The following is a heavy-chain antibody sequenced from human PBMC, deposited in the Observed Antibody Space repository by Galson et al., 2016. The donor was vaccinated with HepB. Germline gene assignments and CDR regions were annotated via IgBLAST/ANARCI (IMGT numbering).Heavy chain of an antibody. J-gene: IGHJ3*02. CDR3: ARQAYCSRTSCLERDTDAFDI. V-gene: IGHV4-4*02. D-gene: IGHD2-2*01. Sequence: ETLSLTCAVSGVSIGTVHWWSWVRPSPGKGLEWIGEIIHTGSANYNPSLQSRVTMSVDPSKNQFSLKLSSVTAADTAVYYCARQAYCSRTSCLERDTDAFDIWGQGTMVTVSS. CDR2: IIHTGSA. CDR1: GVSIGTVHW.